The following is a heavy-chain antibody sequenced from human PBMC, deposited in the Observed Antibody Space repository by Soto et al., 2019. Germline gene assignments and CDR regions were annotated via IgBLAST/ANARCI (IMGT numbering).Heavy chain of an antibody. CDR1: GGSISSGDYY. CDR3: ARMYSGSYYLWFDP. J-gene: IGHJ5*02. CDR2: IYYSGST. V-gene: IGHV4-30-4*01. Sequence: KPSETLSLTCTVSGGSISSGDYYWSWIRQPPGKGLEWIGYIYYSGSTYYNPSLKSRVTISVDTSKNQFSPKLSSVTAADTAVYYCARMYSGSYYLWFDPWGQGTLVTVSS. D-gene: IGHD1-26*01.